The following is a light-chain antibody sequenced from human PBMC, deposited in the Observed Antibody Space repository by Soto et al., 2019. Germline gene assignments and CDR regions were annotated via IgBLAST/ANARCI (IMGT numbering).Light chain of an antibody. Sequence: QSVLTQPPSVYGAPGQRVTISCTGSSSNIGASYDVHWYQHLPGAAPKLLIYRNTNRPSGVPDRFSGSKSGTSASLAITGLQAEDEADYYCQSYDSSLSGSIFGGGTKLTVL. CDR3: QSYDSSLSGSI. J-gene: IGLJ2*01. CDR1: SSNIGASYD. V-gene: IGLV1-40*01. CDR2: RNT.